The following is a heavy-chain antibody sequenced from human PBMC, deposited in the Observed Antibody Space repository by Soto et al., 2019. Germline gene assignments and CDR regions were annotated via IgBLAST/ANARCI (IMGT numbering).Heavy chain of an antibody. Sequence: SETLSLTCTVSGGSISSYYWSWIRQPPGKGLEWIGYIYYSGSTNYNPSLKSRVTISVDTSKNQFSLKLSSVTAADTAVYYCGTTYCVGDCDPDSSYARDVCGRGTTVTVS. V-gene: IGHV4-59*01. CDR2: IYYSGST. D-gene: IGHD2-21*02. J-gene: IGHJ6*02. CDR1: GGSISSYY. CDR3: GTTYCVGDCDPDSSYARDV.